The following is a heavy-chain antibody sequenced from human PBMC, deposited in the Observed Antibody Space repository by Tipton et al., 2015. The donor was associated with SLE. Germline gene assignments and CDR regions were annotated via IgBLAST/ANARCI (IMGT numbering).Heavy chain of an antibody. V-gene: IGHV3-30*04. J-gene: IGHJ3*02. CDR2: ISYDGSNK. Sequence: SLRLSCAASGFTFSSYAMHWVRQAPGKGLEWVAVISYDGSNKYYADSVKGRFTISRDNAKNSLYLQMNSLRAEDTAVYYCARDQAGSAFDIWGQGTMVTVSS. D-gene: IGHD1-1*01. CDR1: GFTFSSYA. CDR3: ARDQAGSAFDI.